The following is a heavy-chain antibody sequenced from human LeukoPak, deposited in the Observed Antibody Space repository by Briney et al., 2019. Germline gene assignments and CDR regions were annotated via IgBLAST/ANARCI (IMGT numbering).Heavy chain of an antibody. D-gene: IGHD6-19*01. CDR1: GFTFGDYA. Sequence: PGGSLRLSCTASGFTFGDYAMSWVRQAPGKGLEWVGFIRSKAYGGTTEYAASVKGRFTISRDDSKSIAYLQMNSPKTEDTAVYYCTTLAVAGTGEGYYFDYWGQGTLVTVSS. CDR3: TTLAVAGTGEGYYFDY. CDR2: IRSKAYGGTT. V-gene: IGHV3-49*04. J-gene: IGHJ4*02.